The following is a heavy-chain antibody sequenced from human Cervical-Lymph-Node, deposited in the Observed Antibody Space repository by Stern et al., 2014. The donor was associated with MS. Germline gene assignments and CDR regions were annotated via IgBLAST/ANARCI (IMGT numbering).Heavy chain of an antibody. CDR1: GFTFSSYW. CDR3: ASAVATINGAFDI. Sequence: EVQLEESGGGLVQPGGSLRLSCAASGFTFSSYWMHWVRQAPGKGLVWVSRINTDGSSTSYADSVKGRFTISRDNAKNTLYLQVNSLRAEDTAVYYCASAVATINGAFDIWGQGTMVTVSS. J-gene: IGHJ3*02. V-gene: IGHV3-74*02. D-gene: IGHD5-24*01. CDR2: INTDGSST.